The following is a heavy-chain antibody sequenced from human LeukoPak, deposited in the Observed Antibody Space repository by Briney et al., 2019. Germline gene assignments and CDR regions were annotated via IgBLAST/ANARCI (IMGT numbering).Heavy chain of an antibody. D-gene: IGHD2-15*01. V-gene: IGHV4-39*07. CDR1: GGSISSSSYY. CDR3: ARRYCSGGTCYSERGAFDI. CDR2: IYYSGST. Sequence: SETLSLTCTVSGGSISSSSYYWGWIRQPPGKGLEWIGSIYYSGSTYYNPSLKSRVTISVDTSKNQFSLKLSSVTAADTAVFYCARRYCSGGTCYSERGAFDIWGQGTMVTVSS. J-gene: IGHJ3*02.